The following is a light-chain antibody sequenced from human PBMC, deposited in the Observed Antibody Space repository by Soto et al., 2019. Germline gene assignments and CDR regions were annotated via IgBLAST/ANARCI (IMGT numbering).Light chain of an antibody. V-gene: IGKV3D-15*01. CDR1: QSVSSN. CDR2: GAS. CDR3: QQYNNWPPLT. J-gene: IGKJ4*01. Sequence: EIMMTQSPATLSVSPGERATLSCRASQSVSSNLAWYQHKPGQALRLLIYGASTRATGIPARFSGSGSGTEFTLTISSLQSEDFAVYYCQQYNNWPPLTFGGGTKVEIK.